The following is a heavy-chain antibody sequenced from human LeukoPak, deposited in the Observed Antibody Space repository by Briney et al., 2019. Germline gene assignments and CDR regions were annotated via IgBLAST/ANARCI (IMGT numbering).Heavy chain of an antibody. J-gene: IGHJ3*02. V-gene: IGHV4-4*07. CDR2: IYSSGST. D-gene: IGHD3-22*01. CDR1: GGSISSYY. Sequence: PSETLSLTCTVSGGSISSYYWSWIRQPAGKGLEWIGRIYSSGSTNYNPSLQSRVTMSVDHSNNQFALKQTYVTAADTAVYYCARVGDSSGYRYPNDAFDIWGQGTMVTVSS. CDR3: ARVGDSSGYRYPNDAFDI.